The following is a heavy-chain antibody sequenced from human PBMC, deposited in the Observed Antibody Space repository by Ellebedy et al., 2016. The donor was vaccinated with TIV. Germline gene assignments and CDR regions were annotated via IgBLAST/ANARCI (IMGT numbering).Heavy chain of an antibody. Sequence: PGGSLRLSCAASGFIFSNAWMNWVRQAPGKGLEWVGRIRIESEGGTTDYAAPVRGRFTISRDDSKNTLYLQMNSLKPEDTALYYCARDADGDLADWGQGTLVTVSS. V-gene: IGHV3-15*07. CDR2: IRIESEGGTT. CDR1: GFIFSNAW. J-gene: IGHJ4*02. CDR3: ARDADGDLAD. D-gene: IGHD7-27*01.